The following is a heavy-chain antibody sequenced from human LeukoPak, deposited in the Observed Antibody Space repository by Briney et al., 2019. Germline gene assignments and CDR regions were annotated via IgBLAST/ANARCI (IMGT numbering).Heavy chain of an antibody. CDR2: ISYDGSNK. V-gene: IGHV3-30*04. Sequence: GGSLRLSCAASGFTFSSHAMHWVRQAPGKGLEWVAVISYDGSNKYYADSVKGRFTISRDNSKNTLYLQMNSLRAEDTAVYYCARDSLPGIAAAGTFDYWGQGTLVTVSS. CDR3: ARDSLPGIAAAGTFDY. J-gene: IGHJ4*02. D-gene: IGHD6-13*01. CDR1: GFTFSSHA.